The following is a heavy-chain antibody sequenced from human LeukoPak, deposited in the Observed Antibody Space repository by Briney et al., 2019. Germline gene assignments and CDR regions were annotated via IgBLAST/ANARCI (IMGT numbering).Heavy chain of an antibody. J-gene: IGHJ6*03. V-gene: IGHV4-4*09. Sequence: PSETLSLTCSVSGGSFDSKYWSWIRQPPGKGLEWIGYIYTSGSTNFNPSLRSRVAMSIDTSKNQFSLKVYSVTAADTAVYYRANYIRNVHYYMDVWGKRTTVIVSS. D-gene: IGHD1-1*01. CDR2: IYTSGST. CDR1: GGSFDSKY. CDR3: ANYIRNVHYYMDV.